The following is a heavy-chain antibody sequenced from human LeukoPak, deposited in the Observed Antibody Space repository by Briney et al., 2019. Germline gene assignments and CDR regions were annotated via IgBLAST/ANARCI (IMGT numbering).Heavy chain of an antibody. V-gene: IGHV3-30-3*01. CDR3: ARTIAVAGTKGFDY. CDR2: ISYDGSNK. D-gene: IGHD6-19*01. Sequence: TGGSLRLSCAASGFTFSSYAMHWVRQAPGKGLEWVAVISYDGSNKYYADSVKGRFTISRDNSKNTLYLQIGSLRAEDTAVYYCARTIAVAGTKGFDYWGEGTLVTVSS. CDR1: GFTFSSYA. J-gene: IGHJ4*02.